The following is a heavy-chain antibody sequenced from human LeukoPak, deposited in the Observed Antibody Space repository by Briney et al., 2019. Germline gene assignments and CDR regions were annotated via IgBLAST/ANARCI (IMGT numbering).Heavy chain of an antibody. D-gene: IGHD5-18*01. CDR2: ISSGGSSI. CDR3: ARTRYSYGYYFDY. J-gene: IGHJ4*02. V-gene: IGHV3-11*01. Sequence: GRSLRLSCAASGFTFSDDYTSSGPQSPGEGLERGSDISSGGSSIYYADSVKGRFTISRDNAKLSLYLQMNRLRAEDTAVYYCARTRYSYGYYFDYWGLGTLVTVSS. CDR1: GFTFSDDY.